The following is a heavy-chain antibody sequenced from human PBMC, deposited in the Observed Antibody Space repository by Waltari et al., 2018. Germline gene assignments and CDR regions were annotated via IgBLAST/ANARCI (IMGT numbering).Heavy chain of an antibody. D-gene: IGHD6-19*01. Sequence: QVQLVESGGGVVQPGRSLRLSCAASGFTFSRHSVPGVRQAPGKGLEWVAVISYDGSNKYYADSVKGRFTISRDNSKNTLYLQMNSLRAEDTAVYYCARDGPYSSGWLFDYWGQGTLVTVSS. J-gene: IGHJ4*02. CDR3: ARDGPYSSGWLFDY. V-gene: IGHV3-30-3*01. CDR2: ISYDGSNK. CDR1: GFTFSRHS.